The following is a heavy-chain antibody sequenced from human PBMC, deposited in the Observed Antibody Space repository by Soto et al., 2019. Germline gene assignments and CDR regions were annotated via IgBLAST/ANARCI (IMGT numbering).Heavy chain of an antibody. CDR3: ARGPYQLVGATCDP. CDR2: ISYDGSNK. CDR1: GFTFSSYA. V-gene: IGHV3-30-3*01. Sequence: GGSLRLSCAASGFTFSSYAMHWVRQAPGKGLEWVAVISYDGSNKYYADSVKGRFTISRDNSKNTLYLQMNSLRAEDTAVYYCARGPYQLVGATCDPWGQGTLVTVSS. D-gene: IGHD1-26*01. J-gene: IGHJ5*02.